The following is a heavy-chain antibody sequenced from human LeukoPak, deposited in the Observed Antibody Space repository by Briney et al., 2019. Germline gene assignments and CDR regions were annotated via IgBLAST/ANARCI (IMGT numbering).Heavy chain of an antibody. CDR3: ARGTAMVSYYYYYMDV. V-gene: IGHV1-69*01. Sequence: SVNVSCKASGGTFSSYAISWVRQAAGQEREWMGGIIPIFGTANYAQKFQGRVTITADESTSTAYMELSSLRSEDTAVYYCARGTAMVSYYYYYMDVWGKGPTVTVPS. J-gene: IGHJ6*03. D-gene: IGHD5-18*01. CDR1: GGTFSSYA. CDR2: IIPIFGTA.